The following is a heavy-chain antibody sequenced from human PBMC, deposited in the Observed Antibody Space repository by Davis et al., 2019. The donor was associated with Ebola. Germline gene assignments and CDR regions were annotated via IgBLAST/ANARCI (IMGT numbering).Heavy chain of an antibody. CDR2: IKQDGSEK. V-gene: IGHV3-7*03. J-gene: IGHJ4*02. CDR3: ARGGVAYSDLDY. D-gene: IGHD2-21*01. CDR1: GFTFSSYW. Sequence: GESLKISCAASGFTFSSYWMSWVRQAPGKGLEWVANIKQDGSEKYYVDSVKGRFTISRHNSKNTLYLQMNSLRAEDTAVYYCARGGVAYSDLDYWGQGTLVAVSS.